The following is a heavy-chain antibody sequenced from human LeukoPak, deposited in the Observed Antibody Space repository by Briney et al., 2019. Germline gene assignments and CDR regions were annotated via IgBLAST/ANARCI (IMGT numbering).Heavy chain of an antibody. CDR2: IRYDESNK. D-gene: IGHD2-15*01. V-gene: IGHV3-30*02. CDR3: ARGGSCSGGNCKYTRKEIDY. CDR1: GFTFSSYG. J-gene: IGHJ4*02. Sequence: GGSLRLSCAASGFTFSSYGMHWVRQAPGKGLEWVAFIRYDESNKYYADSVKGRFTISRDNSKNTLYLQMNSLRVEDTAIYYCARGGSCSGGNCKYTRKEIDYWGQGTLVTVSS.